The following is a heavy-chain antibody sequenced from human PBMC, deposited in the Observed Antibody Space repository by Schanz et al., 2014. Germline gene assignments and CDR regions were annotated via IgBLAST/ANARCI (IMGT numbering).Heavy chain of an antibody. D-gene: IGHD1-1*01. Sequence: EVQLLESGGGLVQPGGSLKLSCAASGLIFSNYVMSWVRQAPGKGLEWVSTIGTSGGTNYAESVKGRFTISRDNAKNSLFLHMNSLRAEDTALYYCARDRRNADLDYWGQGTLVTVSP. CDR1: GLIFSNYV. CDR3: ARDRRNADLDY. CDR2: IGTSGGT. J-gene: IGHJ4*02. V-gene: IGHV3-23*01.